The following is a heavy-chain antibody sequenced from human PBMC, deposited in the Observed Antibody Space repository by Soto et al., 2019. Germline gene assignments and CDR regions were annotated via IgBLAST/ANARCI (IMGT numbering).Heavy chain of an antibody. V-gene: IGHV4-39*01. CDR3: ASGTGSYDFWSGYFSDYYYGMDV. D-gene: IGHD3-3*01. Sequence: PSETLSLTCTVSGGYISSSSYYWGWIRQPPGKGLEWIGSIYYSGSTYYNPSLKSRVTISVDTSKNQFSLKLSPVTAADTAVYYCASGTGSYDFWSGYFSDYYYGMDVWGQGTTVTVSS. CDR2: IYYSGST. CDR1: GGYISSSSYY. J-gene: IGHJ6*02.